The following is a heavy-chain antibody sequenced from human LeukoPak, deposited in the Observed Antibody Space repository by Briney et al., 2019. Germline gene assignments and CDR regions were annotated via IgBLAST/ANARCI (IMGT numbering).Heavy chain of an antibody. CDR3: ARVGYNYGYDW. CDR1: GFTFSTYS. J-gene: IGHJ4*02. CDR2: TNTDGSTI. D-gene: IGHD5-18*01. V-gene: IGHV3-74*01. Sequence: GGSLRLSCAASGFTFSTYSMHWVRQAPGKGLVWVSRTNTDGSTISYADSVKGRFTISRDNAKNTLYLQMNSLRVEDTAVYYCARVGYNYGYDWWGQGTLVTVPS.